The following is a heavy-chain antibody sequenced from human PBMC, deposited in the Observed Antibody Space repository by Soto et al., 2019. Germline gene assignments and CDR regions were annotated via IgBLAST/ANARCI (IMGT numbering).Heavy chain of an antibody. V-gene: IGHV3-30*03. CDR2: ISYDGSNA. D-gene: IGHD4-17*01. CDR3: ATWHLREHAYDI. Sequence: QVQLVESGGGVVQPGRSLRLSCAASGFTFSSYGMHWVRQAPGKGLEWVTVISYDGSNADYADSVKGRFTVSGDSSKTIVYLQMNSLRPEDTAVYYCATWHLREHAYDIWGQGTAVTVSS. CDR1: GFTFSSYG. J-gene: IGHJ3*02.